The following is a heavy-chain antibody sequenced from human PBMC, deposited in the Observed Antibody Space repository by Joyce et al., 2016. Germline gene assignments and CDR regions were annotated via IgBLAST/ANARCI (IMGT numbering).Heavy chain of an antibody. V-gene: IGHV4-38-2*01. D-gene: IGHD5-18*01. CDR2: INHSGDT. Sequence: QVQLQESGPGLVKPSETLSLTCAVSGYSVSSNYFWGWIRQPPGKGLEWIGSINHSGDTYCNPSLTGRVNISVDTSKNQFSLELRSVTAADTAVYYCARNRGYSTLDYWGQGTLVTVSS. CDR3: ARNRGYSTLDY. J-gene: IGHJ4*02. CDR1: GYSVSSNYF.